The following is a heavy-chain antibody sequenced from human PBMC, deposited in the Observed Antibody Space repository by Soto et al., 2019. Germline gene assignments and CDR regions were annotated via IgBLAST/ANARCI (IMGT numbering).Heavy chain of an antibody. CDR2: MNPNSGNT. V-gene: IGHV1-8*01. CDR3: ARWRITRHYYYMDV. CDR1: GYTVTGYD. D-gene: IGHD3-16*01. J-gene: IGHJ6*03. Sequence: GGSVKVSCKASGYTVTGYDINLGRQAPGQGIEWMGWMNPNSGNTGYAQKFQGRVTMTRNTSISTAYMELSSLRSEDTAVYYCARWRITRHYYYMDVWGKGTTVTVSS.